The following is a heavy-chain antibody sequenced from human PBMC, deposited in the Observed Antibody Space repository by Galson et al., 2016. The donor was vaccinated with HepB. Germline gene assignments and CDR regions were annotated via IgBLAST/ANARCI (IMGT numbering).Heavy chain of an antibody. J-gene: IGHJ6*02. CDR1: GFTVSSNY. CDR2: IDSGGSP. V-gene: IGHV3-53*01. D-gene: IGHD1-26*01. CDR3: ATAYYGYYYYYAMDV. Sequence: SLRLSCAASGFTVSSNYMSWVRQAPGKGLEWVSVIDSGGSPYYADSVKGRFAISRDSSKNTLDLQMNSLRAEDTAVYYCATAYYGYYYYYAMDVWGQGTTVTVSS.